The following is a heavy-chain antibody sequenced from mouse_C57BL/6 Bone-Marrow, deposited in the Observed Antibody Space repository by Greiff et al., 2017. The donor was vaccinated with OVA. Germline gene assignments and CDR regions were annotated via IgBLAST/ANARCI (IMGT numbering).Heavy chain of an antibody. V-gene: IGHV1-55*01. CDR3: ARHYSNYGFAWFAY. Sequence: VQLQESGAELVKPGASVKMSCKASGYTFTSYWITWVKQRPGQGLEWIGDIYPGSGSTNYNEKFKSKATLTVDTSSSTAYMQLSSLTSEDSAVYYGARHYSNYGFAWFAYWGQGTLVTVSA. D-gene: IGHD2-5*01. CDR2: IYPGSGST. J-gene: IGHJ3*01. CDR1: GYTFTSYW.